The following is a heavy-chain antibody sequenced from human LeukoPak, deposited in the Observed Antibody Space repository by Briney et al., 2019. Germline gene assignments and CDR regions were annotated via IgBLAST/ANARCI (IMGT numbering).Heavy chain of an antibody. V-gene: IGHV1-2*02. D-gene: IGHD1-26*01. CDR1: GYTFTGYY. CDR3: ARVGVQLWELLIHYFDY. CDR2: INPNSGGT. J-gene: IGHJ4*02. Sequence: GASVKVSCKASGYTFTGYYMHWVRQAPGQGLEWMGWINPNSGGTNYAQKFQGRVTMTRDTSISTAYMELSRLRSDDTAVYYCARVGVQLWELLIHYFDYWGQGTLATVSS.